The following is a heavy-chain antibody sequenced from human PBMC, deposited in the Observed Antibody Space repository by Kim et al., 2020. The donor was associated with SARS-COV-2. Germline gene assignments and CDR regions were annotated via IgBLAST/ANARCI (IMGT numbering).Heavy chain of an antibody. CDR2: IKQDGSEK. CDR1: GFTFSSYW. CDR3: VRAPAAGAERDFDY. J-gene: IGHJ4*02. D-gene: IGHD6-13*01. V-gene: IGHV3-7*01. Sequence: GGSLRLSWAASGFTFSSYWMGWVRQAPGKGLEWVANIKQDGSEKQYVDSVKGRFSISRDNAKNSMSLQMNSLRAEDTAVYYCVRAPAAGAERDFDYWGQGTLVTVSS.